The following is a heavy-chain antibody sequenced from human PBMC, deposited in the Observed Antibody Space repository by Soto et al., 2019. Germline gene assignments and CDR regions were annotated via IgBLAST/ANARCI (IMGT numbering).Heavy chain of an antibody. CDR1: GGSISSYY. CDR3: SRASYDDVWGSFRSYYFDY. CDR2: IYYSGST. V-gene: IGHV4-59*01. Sequence: SETLSLTCTVSGGSISSYYWSWIRQPPGKGLEWIGYIYYSGSTNYSPSLKSRVTISVDTSKNHFSLRLSSVTAADTAVFFCSRASYDDVWGSFRSYYFDYWGQGTQVTVSS. J-gene: IGHJ4*02. D-gene: IGHD3-16*02.